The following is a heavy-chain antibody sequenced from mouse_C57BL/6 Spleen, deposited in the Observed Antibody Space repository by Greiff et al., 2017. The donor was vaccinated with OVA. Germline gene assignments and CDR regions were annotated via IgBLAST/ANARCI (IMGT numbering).Heavy chain of an antibody. CDR3: ARGSSFAY. CDR1: GYTFTDYY. CDR2: INPNNGGT. J-gene: IGHJ2*01. Sequence: EVQLQQSGPELVKPGASVKISCKASGYTFTDYYMNWVKQSHGKSLEWIGDINPNNGGTSYNQKFKGKATLTVDKSSSTAYMELRSLTSEGSAVYYGARGSSFAYWGQGTTLTVSS. V-gene: IGHV1-26*01.